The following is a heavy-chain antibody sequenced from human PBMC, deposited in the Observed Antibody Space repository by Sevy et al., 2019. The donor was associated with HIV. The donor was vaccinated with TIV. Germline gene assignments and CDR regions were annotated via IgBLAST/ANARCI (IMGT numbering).Heavy chain of an antibody. CDR2: ISYDGSNN. CDR1: GFTFSSYA. V-gene: IGHV3-30-3*01. Sequence: GGSLRLSCAASGFTFSSYAMHWVRQAPGKGLEWVAVISYDGSNNYYADSVKGRFTISRDNSKNTLYLQMNSLRTEDTAVYDCARDSWLVLDYWGQGTLVTVSS. J-gene: IGHJ4*02. D-gene: IGHD6-19*01. CDR3: ARDSWLVLDY.